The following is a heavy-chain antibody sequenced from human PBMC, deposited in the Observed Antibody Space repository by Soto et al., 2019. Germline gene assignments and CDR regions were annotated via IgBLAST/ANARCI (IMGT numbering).Heavy chain of an antibody. CDR2: IYHSGST. J-gene: IGHJ4*02. CDR1: GGSISSGGYS. D-gene: IGHD5-18*01. Sequence: SETLSLTCAVSGGSISSGGYSWSWIRQPPGKGLEWIGYIYHSGSTYYNPSLKSRVTISVDRSKNQFSLKLSSVPAADTAVYYCAREYTAIVTWRFFDYCGRGTLVTVSS. V-gene: IGHV4-30-2*01. CDR3: AREYTAIVTWRFFDY.